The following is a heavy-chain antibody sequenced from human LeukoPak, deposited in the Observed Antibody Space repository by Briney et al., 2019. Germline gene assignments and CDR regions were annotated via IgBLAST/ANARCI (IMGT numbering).Heavy chain of an antibody. CDR1: VFTFSSYS. Sequence: PGGTLRLSRAPSVFTFSSYSMNWVRQAPGTGLEWVSSICTGRNYIYYAHSLNARFTISRDNAKNSLYLQMNSLRAEDTAVYYCARGGYGYNFDYWGQGTLVTVSS. CDR3: ARGGYGYNFDY. CDR2: ICTGRNYI. J-gene: IGHJ4*02. V-gene: IGHV3-21*01. D-gene: IGHD3-16*01.